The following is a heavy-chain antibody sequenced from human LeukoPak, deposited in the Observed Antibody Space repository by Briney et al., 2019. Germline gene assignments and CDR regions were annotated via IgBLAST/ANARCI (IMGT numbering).Heavy chain of an antibody. D-gene: IGHD1-26*01. CDR1: GYIFTTYG. J-gene: IGHJ4*02. Sequence: ASVKVSCKASGYIFTTYGFNWVRQAPGQGLEWMGWISAYNGDTQYAQKLQGRVTMTTYTSTRTAYSELRSLSSDDTAVYYCARGHSESSLSFFDFWGQGTLVTVSS. CDR2: ISAYNGDT. V-gene: IGHV1-18*01. CDR3: ARGHSESSLSFFDF.